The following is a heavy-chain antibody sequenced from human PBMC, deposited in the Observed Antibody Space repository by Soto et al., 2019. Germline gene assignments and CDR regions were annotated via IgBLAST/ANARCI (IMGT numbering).Heavy chain of an antibody. V-gene: IGHV6-1*01. CDR3: ARGSAGPQYYYYYYGMDV. J-gene: IGHJ6*02. CDR2: PYYRSKWYN. Sequence: SPTLSLTCAISGESVSSTSAAWNWIRQSPSRGLEWLGRPYYRSKWYNDYAVSVKSRITINPDTSNNQVSLQLNSVTPEDTAVYYSARGSAGPQYYYYYYGMDVWGQGITVTVSS. CDR1: GESVSSTSAA.